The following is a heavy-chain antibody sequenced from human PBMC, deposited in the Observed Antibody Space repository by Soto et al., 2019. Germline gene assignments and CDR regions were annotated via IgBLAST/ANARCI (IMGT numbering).Heavy chain of an antibody. CDR2: IYHSGST. V-gene: IGHV4-30-2*01. J-gene: IGHJ5*02. CDR3: ARGPPVLP. CDR1: GGSISSGGYS. Sequence: QLQLQESGSGLVKPSQTLSLTCTVSGGSISSGGYSWIWIRQPPGKGLDWIGYIYHSGSTYSNPSLKSRGTRSLVSSPNPFSLKLRSVTAADTAVYYWARGPPVLPWGQGTLVTVSS.